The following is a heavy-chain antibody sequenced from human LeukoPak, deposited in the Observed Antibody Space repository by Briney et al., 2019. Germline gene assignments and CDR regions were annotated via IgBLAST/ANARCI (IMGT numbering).Heavy chain of an antibody. Sequence: GGSLRLSCAASGFTFSSHTMNWVRQPPGKGLEWVSNIGTSSTTIYYADSVKGRFTISRDNAKNSLYLQMNSLRADDTAVYYCARFAAGGSYYYYMDVWGKGTTVTVSS. CDR2: IGTSSTTI. CDR1: GFTFSSHT. V-gene: IGHV3-48*01. D-gene: IGHD6-25*01. J-gene: IGHJ6*03. CDR3: ARFAAGGSYYYYMDV.